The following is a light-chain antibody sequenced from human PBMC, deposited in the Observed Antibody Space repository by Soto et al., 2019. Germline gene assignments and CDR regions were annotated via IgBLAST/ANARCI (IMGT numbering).Light chain of an antibody. CDR1: QSVSSR. J-gene: IGKJ2*01. CDR2: STS. CDR3: QQYNSWPYT. V-gene: IGKV3-15*01. Sequence: EIVMTQSPATLSVSPGERATLSCRASQSVSSRLVWYQQKPGQAPRLLIYSTSTRVTGIPARFSGSGSVTEFTLTISSLQSEDFAVYYCQQYNSWPYTFGQGTKVDIK.